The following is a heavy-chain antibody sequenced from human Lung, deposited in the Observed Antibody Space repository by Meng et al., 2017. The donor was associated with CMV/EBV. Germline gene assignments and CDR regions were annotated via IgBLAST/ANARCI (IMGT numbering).Heavy chain of an antibody. CDR1: GFTFSNYA. CDR3: AKTEYYDSSGYDK. D-gene: IGHD3-22*01. CDR2: ISGSGSRL. Sequence: GESLKISCAASGFTFSNYAMSWVRQAPGKGLEWVSDISGSGSRLYYADSVTGRFTISRDNSKNTLYLQMNSLRAEDTAVYYCAKTEYYDSSGYDKWGKGTXVTVSS. V-gene: IGHV3-23*01. J-gene: IGHJ4*02.